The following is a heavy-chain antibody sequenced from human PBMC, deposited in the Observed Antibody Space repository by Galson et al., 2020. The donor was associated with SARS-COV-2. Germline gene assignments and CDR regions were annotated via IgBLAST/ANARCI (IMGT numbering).Heavy chain of an antibody. V-gene: IGHV4-61*02. J-gene: IGHJ6*02. CDR3: ARGSYDIVTGYHYGMDV. CDR1: GGSISSGSYY. CDR2: IYTSGSA. Sequence: SETLSLTCTVSGGSISSGSYYWSWIRQPAGKGLEWIGRIYTSGSAHYNPSLKSRVTISVATSKSQFSLRLSPVTAADTAVYFCARGSYDIVTGYHYGMDVWGQGTTVTVSS. D-gene: IGHD3-9*01.